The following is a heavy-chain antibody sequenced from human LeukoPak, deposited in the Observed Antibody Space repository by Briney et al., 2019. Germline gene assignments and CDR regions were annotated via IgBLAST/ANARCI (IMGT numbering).Heavy chain of an antibody. CDR1: GGSFSGYY. D-gene: IGHD4-17*01. Sequence: SETLSLTCAVYGGSFSGYYWSWIRQPPGKGLEWIGEINHSGSTNYNPSLKSRVTISVDTSKNQFSLKLSSVTAADTAVYYCARRAVTTVTSSSPAEYFQHWGQGTLVTVPS. CDR3: ARRAVTTVTSSSPAEYFQH. CDR2: INHSGST. J-gene: IGHJ1*01. V-gene: IGHV4-34*01.